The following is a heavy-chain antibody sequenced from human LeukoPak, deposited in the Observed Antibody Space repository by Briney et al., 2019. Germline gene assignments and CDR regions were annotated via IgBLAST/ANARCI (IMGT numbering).Heavy chain of an antibody. CDR1: GFTFSSYE. CDR2: ISSSGSTI. V-gene: IGHV3-48*03. J-gene: IGHJ4*02. D-gene: IGHD3-22*01. CDR3: ARSLRRYYYDSSGYYGNFDY. Sequence: GGSLRLSCAASGFTFSSYEMNWVRQAPGKGLYWVAYISSSGSTIYYADSVKGRFTISRDNAKNSLYLQMNSLRAEDTAVYYCARSLRRYYYDSSGYYGNFDYWGQGTLVTVSS.